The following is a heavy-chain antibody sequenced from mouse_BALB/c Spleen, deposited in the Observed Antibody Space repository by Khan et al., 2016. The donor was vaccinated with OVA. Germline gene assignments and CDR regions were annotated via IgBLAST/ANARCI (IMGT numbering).Heavy chain of an antibody. D-gene: IGHD2-1*01. J-gene: IGHJ3*01. CDR2: ISSDGDYT. Sequence: EVELVESGGGLVKPGGSLKLSCAASGFTFSTYAMSWFRQTPEKKLEWVATISSDGDYTYYPENVTGRFTISRDHAKNTLYLQRISLRYEDTAMYYCARSAYGNFAYWGQGTLVTVSA. V-gene: IGHV5-9-3*01. CDR1: GFTFSTYA. CDR3: ARSAYGNFAY.